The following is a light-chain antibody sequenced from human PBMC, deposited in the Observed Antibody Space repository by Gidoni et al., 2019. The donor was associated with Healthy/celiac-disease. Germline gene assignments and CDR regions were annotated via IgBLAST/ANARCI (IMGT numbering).Light chain of an antibody. CDR2: DAS. Sequence: EIVLTQSPATLSLSPGERATLSCRASQSVSSYLAWYQQKPGQAPRLLIYDASNRATGIPARFSGSGSGTDFTRTISSLEPEDFAVYYCQQSSKAFGQGTRLEIK. V-gene: IGKV3-11*01. CDR3: QQSSKA. CDR1: QSVSSY. J-gene: IGKJ5*01.